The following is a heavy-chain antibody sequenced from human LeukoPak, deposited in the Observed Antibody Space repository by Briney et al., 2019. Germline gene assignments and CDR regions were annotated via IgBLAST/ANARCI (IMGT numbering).Heavy chain of an antibody. V-gene: IGHV3-30*04. CDR3: ARGLEGVFDY. Sequence: GGSLRLSCAASGFTFSSYAMHWVRQAPGKGLEWVAVISYDESNKYYADSVKGRFTISRDNSKNTLYLQMNSLRAEDTAVYYCARGLEGVFDYWGQGTLVTVSS. J-gene: IGHJ4*02. CDR1: GFTFSSYA. CDR2: ISYDESNK. D-gene: IGHD2-8*01.